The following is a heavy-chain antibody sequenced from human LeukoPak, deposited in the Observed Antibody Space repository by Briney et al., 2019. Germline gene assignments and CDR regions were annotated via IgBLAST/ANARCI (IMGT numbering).Heavy chain of an antibody. CDR3: ARDGGEIRFFDSHMDV. CDR1: EFSVSTNC. V-gene: IGHV3-53*01. CDR2: IYSDGTT. Sequence: PGGSLRLSCEASEFSVSTNCMSWVRQAPGKGLEWVSVIYSDGTTYYADSVKGRFTVSRDKYKNTLYLQMSSLRVEDTAVYYCARDGGEIRFFDSHMDVWGKGTTVTVSS. D-gene: IGHD3-9*01. J-gene: IGHJ6*03.